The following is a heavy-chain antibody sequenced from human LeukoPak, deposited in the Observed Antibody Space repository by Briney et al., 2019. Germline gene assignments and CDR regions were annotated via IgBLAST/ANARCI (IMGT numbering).Heavy chain of an antibody. CDR1: GGSISSGDYY. CDR2: IYYSGST. D-gene: IGHD3-22*01. V-gene: IGHV4-61*08. CDR3: ARLAFYYDSSGYSSFFDY. J-gene: IGHJ4*02. Sequence: PSETLSLTCTVSGGSISSGDYYWSWIRQPPGKGLEWIGYIYYSGSTNYNPSLKSRVTISVDTSKNQFSLKLSSVTAADTAVYYCARLAFYYDSSGYSSFFDYWGQGTLVTVSS.